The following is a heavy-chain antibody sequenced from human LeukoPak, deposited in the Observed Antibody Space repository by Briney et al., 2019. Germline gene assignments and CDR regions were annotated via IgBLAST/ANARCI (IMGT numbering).Heavy chain of an antibody. J-gene: IGHJ4*02. CDR3: ARRLTTSQDLDY. D-gene: IGHD2-2*01. V-gene: IGHV1-2*02. CDR1: GYTFTGHY. Sequence: GASVKVSCKASGYTFTGHYMYWVRQAPGQGLEWMGWINPNSGDTNCAQKFQGRVTMTRDTSISTAYMDLNRLTSDDTAVYYCARRLTTSQDLDYWGQGTLVTVSS. CDR2: INPNSGDT.